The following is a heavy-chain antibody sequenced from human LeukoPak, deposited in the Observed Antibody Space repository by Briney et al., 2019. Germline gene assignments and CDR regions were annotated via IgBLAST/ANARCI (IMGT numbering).Heavy chain of an antibody. J-gene: IGHJ4*02. V-gene: IGHV4-38-2*01. CDR3: ARSGGNYVDY. Sequence: PSETLSLTCAVSGYSISSGYYWGWIRQPPGKGLEWIGSIYHSGSTYYNPSLKSRVTISVDRSKNQFSLKLSSVTAADTAVYYCARSGGNYVDYWGQGTLVTVSS. CDR1: GYSISSGYY. CDR2: IYHSGST. D-gene: IGHD3-10*01.